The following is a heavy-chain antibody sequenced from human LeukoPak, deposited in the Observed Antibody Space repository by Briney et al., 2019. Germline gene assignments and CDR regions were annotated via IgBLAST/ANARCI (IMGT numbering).Heavy chain of an antibody. CDR2: IKQDGSEK. D-gene: IGHD6-13*01. CDR3: ARSGGSSWLPYYYYDMDV. V-gene: IGHV3-7*01. CDR1: GFTFSSYW. Sequence: PGGSLRLSCAASGFTFSSYWMSWVRQAPGKGLEWVANIKQDGSEKYYVDSVKGRFTISRDNAKNSLYLQMNSLRAEDTAVYYCARSGGSSWLPYYYYDMDVWGQGTTVTVSS. J-gene: IGHJ6*02.